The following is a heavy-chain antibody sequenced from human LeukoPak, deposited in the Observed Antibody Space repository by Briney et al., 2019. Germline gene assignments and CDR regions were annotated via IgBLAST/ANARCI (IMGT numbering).Heavy chain of an antibody. V-gene: IGHV3-48*03. J-gene: IGHJ4*02. CDR3: TRDRYSYDSSGHPYYFDY. CDR1: GFTFSSYE. CDR2: ISSSGSII. Sequence: WGSLRLSCAASGFTFSSYEMNWVRQAPGKGLEWVSYISSSGSIIYYADSVKGRFIISRDNAKNSLYLQMNSLRAEDTAVYYCTRDRYSYDSSGHPYYFDYWGQGTPVTVSS. D-gene: IGHD3-22*01.